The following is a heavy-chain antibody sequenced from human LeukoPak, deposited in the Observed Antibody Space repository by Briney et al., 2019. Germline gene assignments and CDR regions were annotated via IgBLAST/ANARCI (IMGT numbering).Heavy chain of an antibody. J-gene: IGHJ6*03. D-gene: IGHD6-25*01. CDR1: GGTFSSYA. V-gene: IGHV1-69*06. Sequence: SVKVSCKASGGTFSSYAISWVRQAPGQGLEWMGGIIPIFGTANYAQKFQGRVTITADKSTSTAYMELSSLRSEDTAVYYCAREQISSEIYYYYYMDVWGQGTLVTVSS. CDR2: IIPIFGTA. CDR3: AREQISSEIYYYYYMDV.